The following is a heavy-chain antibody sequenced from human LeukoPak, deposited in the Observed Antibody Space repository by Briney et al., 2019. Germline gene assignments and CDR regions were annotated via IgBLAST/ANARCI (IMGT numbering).Heavy chain of an antibody. J-gene: IGHJ4*02. CDR2: IASDGSST. CDR3: ARGRPHGNDY. D-gene: IGHD4-23*01. Sequence: GGSLRLSCAASGFTFSSYWMNWVRQAPGKGLVWVSRIASDGSSTTYADSVKGRFSISRGNAKNTLYLQMNSLRVEDTAVYYCARGRPHGNDYWGQGTLVTVSS. CDR1: GFTFSSYW. V-gene: IGHV3-74*01.